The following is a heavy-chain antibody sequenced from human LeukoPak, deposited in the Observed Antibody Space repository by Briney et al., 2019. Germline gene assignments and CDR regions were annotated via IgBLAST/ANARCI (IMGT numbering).Heavy chain of an antibody. J-gene: IGHJ4*02. D-gene: IGHD4-17*01. CDR3: TRLAGEQGAGVCGDPQSV. CDR2: IRSKANSYAT. V-gene: IGHV3-73*01. CDR1: GFTFSGSA. Sequence: QPGGSLKLSCAASGFTFSGSAMHWVRQASGKGLEWVGRIRSKANSYATAYAASVKGRFTISRDDSKNTAYLQMNSLKTEDTAVYYCTRLAGEQGAGVCGDPQSVWGQGTLVTVSS.